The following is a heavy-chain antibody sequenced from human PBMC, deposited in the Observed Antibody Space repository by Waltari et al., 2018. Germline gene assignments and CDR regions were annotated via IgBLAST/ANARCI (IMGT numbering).Heavy chain of an antibody. J-gene: IGHJ4*02. Sequence: VQLVESGGGLVQPGGSLRLSCAASGFTFSSYWMSWVRQAPGKGLEWIGYIYYSGSTNYNPSLKSRVTISVDTSKNQFSLKLSSVTAADTAVYYCARWGSSWYFDYWGQGTLVTVSS. CDR1: GFTFSSYW. D-gene: IGHD6-13*01. V-gene: IGHV4-59*01. CDR2: IYYSGST. CDR3: ARWGSSWYFDY.